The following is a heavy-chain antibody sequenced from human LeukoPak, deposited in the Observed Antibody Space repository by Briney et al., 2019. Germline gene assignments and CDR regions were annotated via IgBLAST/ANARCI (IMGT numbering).Heavy chain of an antibody. CDR3: ARDRHSVVPAANDAFDI. D-gene: IGHD2-2*01. CDR1: GYTFTSYG. CDR2: ISAYNGNT. Sequence: ASVKVSCKASGYTFTSYGISWVRQAPGQWLEWMGWISAYNGNTNYAQKLQGRVTMTTDTSTSTAYMELRSLRSDDTAVYYCARDRHSVVPAANDAFDIWGQGTMVTVSS. V-gene: IGHV1-18*01. J-gene: IGHJ3*02.